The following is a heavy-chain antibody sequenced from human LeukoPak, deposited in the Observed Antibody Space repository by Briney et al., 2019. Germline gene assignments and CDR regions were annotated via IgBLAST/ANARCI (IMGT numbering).Heavy chain of an antibody. Sequence: SETLSLTCTVSGGSISSSPYYWGWIRQPPGKRLEWIGSIYHSGSTYYNPSLKSRVTISVDTSKNQFSLKLSSVTAADTAVYYCARDSTNYYGSGSYSYWGQGTLVTVSS. CDR2: IYHSGST. J-gene: IGHJ4*02. V-gene: IGHV4-39*07. D-gene: IGHD3-10*01. CDR3: ARDSTNYYGSGSYSY. CDR1: GGSISSSPYY.